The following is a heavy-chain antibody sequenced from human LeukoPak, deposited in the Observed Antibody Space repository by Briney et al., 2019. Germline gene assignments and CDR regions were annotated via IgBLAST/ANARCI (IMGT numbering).Heavy chain of an antibody. J-gene: IGHJ4*02. CDR1: GDTFTSYG. V-gene: IGHV1-18*01. CDR2: ISAYNGNT. D-gene: IGHD3-22*01. Sequence: ASVKVSCKASGDTFTSYGISWVRQAPGQGLEWMGWISAYNGNTNYAQKLQGRVTMTTGTSTSTAYMELRSLRSDDTAVYYCARGETYYYDSSGCSFDHWGQGTLVTVSS. CDR3: ARGETYYYDSSGCSFDH.